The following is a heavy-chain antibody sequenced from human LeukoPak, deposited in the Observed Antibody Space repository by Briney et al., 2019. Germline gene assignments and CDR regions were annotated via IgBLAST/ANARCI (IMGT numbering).Heavy chain of an antibody. D-gene: IGHD6-13*01. J-gene: IGHJ4*02. V-gene: IGHV3-74*03. CDR3: ARAKYSSRWSLDY. Sequence: GGSLRLSCAASGFTFSRYSMNWVRQAPGKGLVWVSRIDSNGGGATYADSVKGRFTTSRDNGNNTMYLQMNSLRAEDTAIYYCARAKYSSRWSLDYWGQGALVTVSS. CDR2: IDSNGGGA. CDR1: GFTFSRYS.